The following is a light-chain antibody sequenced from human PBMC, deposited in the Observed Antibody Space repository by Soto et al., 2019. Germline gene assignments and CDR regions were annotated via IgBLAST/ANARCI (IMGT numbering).Light chain of an antibody. J-gene: IGLJ1*01. V-gene: IGLV2-14*01. Sequence: QSALTQPASVSGSPGQSITIACTGTSSEVGGYKYVSWYQQHPGKAPKLMIYEVSNRPSGVSNRFSGSKSGNTASLTISGLQAEDEADYYCSSYSSSSTLVFGTGTQLTVL. CDR3: SSYSSSSTLV. CDR2: EVS. CDR1: SSEVGGYKY.